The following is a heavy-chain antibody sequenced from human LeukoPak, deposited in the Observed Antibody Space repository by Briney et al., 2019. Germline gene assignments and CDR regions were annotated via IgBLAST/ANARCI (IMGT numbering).Heavy chain of an antibody. CDR2: IYYNGST. Sequence: SETLSLTCTVSGYSISSYYWSWIRQPPGRGLEWIGYIYYNGSTNYNPSLKSRVTISVDTSKNQFSLKLSSVTAADTDVYYCARVGSGYYYYYYMDVWGKGTTVTVSS. J-gene: IGHJ6*03. D-gene: IGHD1-26*01. CDR3: ARVGSGYYYYYYMDV. V-gene: IGHV4-59*01. CDR1: GYSISSYY.